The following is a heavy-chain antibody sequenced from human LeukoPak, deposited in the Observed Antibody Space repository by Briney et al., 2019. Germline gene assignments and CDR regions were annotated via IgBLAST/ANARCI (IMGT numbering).Heavy chain of an antibody. CDR3: ARQLSVVPSNNWFDP. V-gene: IGHV5-51*01. CDR1: GYSFTSYW. J-gene: IGHJ5*02. CDR2: IYPGDSDT. Sequence: GESLKISCKGSGYSFTSYWIGWVRQMPGKGLEWMGIIYPGDSDTRYSPSFQGQVTISADKSISTAYLQWSIRKASDTAMYYCARQLSVVPSNNWFDPWGQGTLVTVSS. D-gene: IGHD2-2*01.